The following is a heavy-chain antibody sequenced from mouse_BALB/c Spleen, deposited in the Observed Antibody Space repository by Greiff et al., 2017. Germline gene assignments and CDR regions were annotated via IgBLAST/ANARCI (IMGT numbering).Heavy chain of an antibody. J-gene: IGHJ4*01. V-gene: IGHV3-2*02. CDR3: ARPYDYGAMDY. Sequence: EVQLQQSGPGLVKPSQSLSLTCTVTGYSITSDYAWNWIRQFPGNKLEWMGYISYSGSTSYNPSLKSRISITRDTSKNQFFLQLNSVTTEDTATYYCARPYDYGAMDYWGQGTSVTVSA. D-gene: IGHD2-4*01. CDR2: ISYSGST. CDR1: GYSITSDYA.